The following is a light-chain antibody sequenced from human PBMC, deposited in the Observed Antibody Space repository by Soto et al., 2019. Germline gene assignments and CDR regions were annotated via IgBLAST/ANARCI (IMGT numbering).Light chain of an antibody. J-gene: IGLJ3*02. CDR2: GNN. CDR3: QSYDSTLSGSV. V-gene: IGLV1-40*01. CDR1: SSNIGADFD. Sequence: QSALTQPPSVSGAPGQRVTITCTGSSSNIGADFDVHWYRHLPGTAPKLLIYGNNNRPSGVPDRFSGSKSGTSASLAITGLQAEDEADYYCQSYDSTLSGSVFGGGTKVTVL.